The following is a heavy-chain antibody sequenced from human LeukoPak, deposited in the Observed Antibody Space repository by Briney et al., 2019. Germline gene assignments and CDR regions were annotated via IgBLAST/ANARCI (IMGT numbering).Heavy chain of an antibody. CDR1: GFTFSSYA. V-gene: IGHV3-23*01. Sequence: PGGSLRLSCAASGFTFSSYAMSWVRQAPGKGLEWVSSISGSGNRTYYADPVKGRFTISRDNSKNKLYLQMNSLRAEDTAVYYCARGPNVFDYWGRGTSVTVSS. J-gene: IGHJ4*02. CDR3: ARGPNVFDY. D-gene: IGHD4/OR15-4a*01. CDR2: ISGSGNRT.